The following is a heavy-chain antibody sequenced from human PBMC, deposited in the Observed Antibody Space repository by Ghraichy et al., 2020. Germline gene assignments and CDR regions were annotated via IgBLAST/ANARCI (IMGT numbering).Heavy chain of an antibody. Sequence: GGSLRLSCAASGFTFSSYAMSWVRQAPGKGLEWVSAISGSGSSTYYADSVKGRFTISRDSSKNTLYLQMNSLRAEDTAVYYCAKDHSSGYYFGSNWFDPWGQGTLVTVSS. CDR2: ISGSGSST. D-gene: IGHD3-22*01. CDR3: AKDHSSGYYFGSNWFDP. J-gene: IGHJ5*02. V-gene: IGHV3-23*01. CDR1: GFTFSSYA.